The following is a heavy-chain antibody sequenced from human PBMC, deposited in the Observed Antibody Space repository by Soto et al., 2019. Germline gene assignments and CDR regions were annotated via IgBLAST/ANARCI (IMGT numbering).Heavy chain of an antibody. J-gene: IGHJ6*02. CDR3: ERAPRAYSSGWSNYYYGMDV. D-gene: IGHD6-19*01. Sequence: GGSLRLSCAASEFTFSDYYMSWIRQAPGKGLEWVSCISSSGSTIYYADSVKGRFTISRDNAKNSLYLQMNSLRAEDTAVYYCERAPRAYSSGWSNYYYGMDVWGQGTTVTVSS. V-gene: IGHV3-11*01. CDR2: ISSSGSTI. CDR1: EFTFSDYY.